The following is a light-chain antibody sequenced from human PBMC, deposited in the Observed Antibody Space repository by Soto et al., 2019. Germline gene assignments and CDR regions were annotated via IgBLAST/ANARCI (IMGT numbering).Light chain of an antibody. CDR1: QNIDNY. Sequence: DIQIPQSPSSLSASLGDRVTITCRASQNIDNYLNWYQQKPGKAPKLLIYDASNLEIGVPSRFSGSGSGTDFTFTISTLQPEDVATYYCQHYANLPITFGQGTRLEIK. V-gene: IGKV1-33*01. CDR3: QHYANLPIT. J-gene: IGKJ5*01. CDR2: DAS.